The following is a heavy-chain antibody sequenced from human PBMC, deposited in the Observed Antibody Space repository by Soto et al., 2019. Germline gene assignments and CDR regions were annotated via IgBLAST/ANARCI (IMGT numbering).Heavy chain of an antibody. Sequence: ASVKVSCKASGYTFTSYAMHWVRQAPGQRLEWMGWINAGSGNTKYSQKFQGRVTITRDTSASTAYMELSSLRSEDTAVYYCASYSPSGTGYYYMDVWGKGTTVTVSS. CDR1: GYTFTSYA. CDR3: ASYSPSGTGYYYMDV. CDR2: INAGSGNT. J-gene: IGHJ6*03. V-gene: IGHV1-3*01. D-gene: IGHD1-1*01.